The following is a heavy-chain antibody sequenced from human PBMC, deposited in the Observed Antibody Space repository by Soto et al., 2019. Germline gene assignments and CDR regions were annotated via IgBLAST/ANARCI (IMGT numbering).Heavy chain of an antibody. CDR2: IYSSGST. CDR3: ARGTGNWNFWYYFDY. Sequence: QVQMQESGPGQVKPSQTLSLTCTVSGGSFSSGDYYWSWIRQHPGKVLEWIGYIYSSGSTYYNPSLKSRVTISVDTSKKQFSLELSSVTAADTAVYYWARGTGNWNFWYYFDYWGQGTLVTVSS. J-gene: IGHJ4*02. D-gene: IGHD1-7*01. V-gene: IGHV4-31*03. CDR1: GGSFSSGDYY.